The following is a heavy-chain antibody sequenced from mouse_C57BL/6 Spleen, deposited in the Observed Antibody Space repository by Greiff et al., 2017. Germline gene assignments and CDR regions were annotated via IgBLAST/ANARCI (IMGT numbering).Heavy chain of an antibody. V-gene: IGHV1-15*01. J-gene: IGHJ2*01. CDR3: TRPYGSSFYYFDY. CDR1: GYTFTDYE. CDR2: IDPETGGT. Sequence: QVQLKQSGAELVRPGASVTLSCKASGYTFTDYEMHWVKQTPVHGLEWIGAIDPETGGTAYNQKFKGKAILTADKSSSTAYMELRSLTSEDSAVYYCTRPYGSSFYYFDYWGQGTTLTVSS. D-gene: IGHD1-1*01.